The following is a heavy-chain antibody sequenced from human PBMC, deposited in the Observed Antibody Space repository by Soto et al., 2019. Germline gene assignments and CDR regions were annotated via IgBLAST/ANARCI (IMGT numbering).Heavy chain of an antibody. CDR2: IYYSGST. Sequence: TVSITCTVSGGSISSGGYYWSWIRQHPGKGLEWIGYIYYSGSTYYNPSLKSRVTISVDTSKNQFSLKLSSVTAADTAVYYCARVCTPRGSYAPYYFDYWGQGTLVTVSS. J-gene: IGHJ4*02. CDR1: GGSISSGGYY. D-gene: IGHD1-26*01. CDR3: ARVCTPRGSYAPYYFDY. V-gene: IGHV4-31*03.